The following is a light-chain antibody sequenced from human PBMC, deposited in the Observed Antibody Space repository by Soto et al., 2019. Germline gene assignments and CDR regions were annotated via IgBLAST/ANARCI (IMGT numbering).Light chain of an antibody. CDR3: SSYAGNNNVV. J-gene: IGLJ2*01. V-gene: IGLV2-8*01. CDR2: EVS. CDR1: SSDVGGYDY. Sequence: QYALTQPPSASGSPGQSVTISCTGTSSDVGGYDYVSWHQHHPGKAPELMIYEVSKRPSGVPDRFSGSKSGNTASLTVSRLQAEDEADYYCSSYAGNNNVVFGGGTKLTVL.